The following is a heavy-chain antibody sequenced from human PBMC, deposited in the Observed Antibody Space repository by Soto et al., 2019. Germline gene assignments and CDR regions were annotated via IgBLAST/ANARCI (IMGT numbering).Heavy chain of an antibody. V-gene: IGHV3-11*06. Sequence: GTLRLSCAASVFTFSDYYMSWIREVPGKGLEWVAYISGTSDSIPYADSVKGRFTISRDNAKNTLYLQMNSLRAEDTAVYYCARVAVLTAAGTTDYWGQGTLVTVSS. J-gene: IGHJ4*02. CDR1: VFTFSDYY. CDR2: ISGTSDSI. D-gene: IGHD6-13*01. CDR3: ARVAVLTAAGTTDY.